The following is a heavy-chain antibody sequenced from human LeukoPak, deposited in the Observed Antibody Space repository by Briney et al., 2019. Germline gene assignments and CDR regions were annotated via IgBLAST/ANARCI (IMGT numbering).Heavy chain of an antibody. J-gene: IGHJ4*02. CDR1: GFTFSSYG. Sequence: GGSLRLSCAASGFTFSSYGMHWVRQAPGKGLEWVACIRSDGSNKYYADSVKGRFTISRDNSKNTLYLQMNSLRAEDTAVYYCAAEEGYLTNSGNYKGVDYWGQGTLVSVSS. CDR3: AAEEGYLTNSGNYKGVDY. CDR2: IRSDGSNK. V-gene: IGHV3-30*02. D-gene: IGHD1-26*01.